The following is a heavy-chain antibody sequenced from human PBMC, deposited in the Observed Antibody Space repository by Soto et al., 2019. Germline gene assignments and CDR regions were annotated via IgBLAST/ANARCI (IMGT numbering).Heavy chain of an antibody. J-gene: IGHJ4*02. CDR3: ARVMLGGHSDY. CDR2: MNPNSGNT. V-gene: IGHV1-8*01. Sequence: ASVKVSCKASGYTFTNNAINWVRQAPGQGLELIGWMNPNSGNTGYAQKFQGRVTMIMNTSIRTAYIDLSSLSSDDTAVYYCARVMLGGHSDYWGQGTLVTVSS. D-gene: IGHD2-15*01. CDR1: GYTFTNNA.